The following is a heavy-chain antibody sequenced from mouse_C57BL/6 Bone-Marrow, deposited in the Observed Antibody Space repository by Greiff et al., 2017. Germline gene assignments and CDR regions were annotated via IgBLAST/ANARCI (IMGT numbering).Heavy chain of an antibody. Sequence: EVKVEESGGGLVQPGGSMKLSCAASGFTFSDAWMDWVRQSPEKGLEWVAEIRNKANNHATYYAESVKGRFTISRDDSKSSVYLQMNSLRAEDTGIYYCTKQSSGYVSLFAYWGQGTLVTVSA. V-gene: IGHV6-6*01. CDR1: GFTFSDAW. CDR2: IRNKANNHAT. D-gene: IGHD3-2*02. CDR3: TKQSSGYVSLFAY. J-gene: IGHJ3*01.